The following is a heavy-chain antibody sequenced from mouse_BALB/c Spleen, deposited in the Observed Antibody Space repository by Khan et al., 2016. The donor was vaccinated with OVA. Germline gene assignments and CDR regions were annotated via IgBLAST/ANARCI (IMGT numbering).Heavy chain of an antibody. J-gene: IGHJ2*01. CDR2: INPSTGYT. CDR3: ARRGLRWDFDY. Sequence: VQLQQSGAELAKPGASVKMSCKASGYTIINYWILWVKQRPGQGLEWIGYINPSTGYTEYNQNFKDKATLTADKSSSTAYMQLSSLTSEDSAVXYCARRGLRWDFDYWSQGTTLTVSS. CDR1: GYTIINYW. V-gene: IGHV1-7*01. D-gene: IGHD1-1*01.